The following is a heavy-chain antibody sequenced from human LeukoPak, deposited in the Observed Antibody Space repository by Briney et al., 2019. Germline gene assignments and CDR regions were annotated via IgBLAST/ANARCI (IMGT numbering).Heavy chain of an antibody. CDR2: ISVYNDDT. CDR1: GYAFRTYG. J-gene: IGHJ6*02. D-gene: IGHD5-24*01. V-gene: IGHV1-18*01. CDR3: ARSTQLPSEYFNGMDV. Sequence: ASVKVSCKASGYAFRTYGISWVRQAVGQGLEWMGWISVYNDDTHYAQKIQGRLSMTTDTSRSTVYMELRSLRSDDTAVYFCARSTQLPSEYFNGMDVWGQGTTVTVSS.